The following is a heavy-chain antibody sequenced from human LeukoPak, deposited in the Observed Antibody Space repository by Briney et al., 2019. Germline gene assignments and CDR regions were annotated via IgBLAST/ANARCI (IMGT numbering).Heavy chain of an antibody. J-gene: IGHJ4*02. CDR2: IVSKIDGGTT. V-gene: IGHV3-15*04. D-gene: IGHD3-16*01. CDR1: GFTFSNAW. Sequence: GGSLRLSCAASGFTFSNAWMSWVRQVPGKGLEWVGQIVSKIDGGTTDYAAPVKGRFTISRDDSESMLYLQMNSLKIEDTAVYYCTTHPYYDYVWGSYIDYWGQGTLVTVSS. CDR3: TTHPYYDYVWGSYIDY.